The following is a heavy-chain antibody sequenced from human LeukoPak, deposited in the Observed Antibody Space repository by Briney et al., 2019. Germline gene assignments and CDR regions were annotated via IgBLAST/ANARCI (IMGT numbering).Heavy chain of an antibody. CDR1: TYSISSGYY. CDR2: MHHSGSS. D-gene: IGHD1-14*01. Sequence: SETLSLTCIVSTYSISSGYYWGWFRQPPGKGLEWIGSMHHSGSSYQTPSLKSRVTMSVDASKNQFSLRLSSVTAADTAVYYCARDISARYDYWGQGALVTVSS. J-gene: IGHJ4*02. CDR3: ARDISARYDY. V-gene: IGHV4-38-2*02.